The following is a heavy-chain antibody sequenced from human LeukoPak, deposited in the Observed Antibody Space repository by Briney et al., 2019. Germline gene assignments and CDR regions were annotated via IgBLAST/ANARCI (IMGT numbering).Heavy chain of an antibody. D-gene: IGHD6-13*01. Sequence: GGSLRLSCAASGFTFSSYAMSWVRQAPGKGLEWVSAISGSGGSTYYADSVKGGFTISRDNSKNTLYLQMNSLRAEDTAVYYCAKPPRYSSSWYDNWFDPWAREPWSPSPQ. CDR2: ISGSGGST. V-gene: IGHV3-23*01. CDR3: AKPPRYSSSWYDNWFDP. CDR1: GFTFSSYA. J-gene: IGHJ5*02.